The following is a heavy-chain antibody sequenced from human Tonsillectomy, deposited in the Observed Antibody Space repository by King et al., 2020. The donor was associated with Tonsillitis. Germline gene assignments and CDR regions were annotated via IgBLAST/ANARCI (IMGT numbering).Heavy chain of an antibody. D-gene: IGHD4-17*01. CDR2: ISYSGDST. J-gene: IGHJ6*03. Sequence: VQLVESGGGLVQPGGSLRLSCAASGFTFSSYAMSWVRQAPGTGLEWVSGISYSGDSTYYADSVKGRFTISRDSSKNTVFLQMDSLRAEDTAVYYCAKVASTVTRYYSYYMDVWGRGTTVTVSS. V-gene: IGHV3-23*04. CDR1: GFTFSSYA. CDR3: AKVASTVTRYYSYYMDV.